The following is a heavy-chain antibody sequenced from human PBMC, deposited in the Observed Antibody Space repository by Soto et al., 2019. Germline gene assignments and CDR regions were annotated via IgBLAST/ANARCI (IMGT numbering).Heavy chain of an antibody. D-gene: IGHD2-15*01. Sequence: GGSLRLSCAASGFTFSDYYMSWIRQAPGKGLEWVSYISSSGSTIYYADSVKGRFTISRDNAKNSLYLQMNSLRAEDTAVYYCARDPQFCGGSCDAFDIWGQGTMVTVSS. J-gene: IGHJ3*02. CDR2: ISSSGSTI. CDR1: GFTFSDYY. V-gene: IGHV3-11*01. CDR3: ARDPQFCGGSCDAFDI.